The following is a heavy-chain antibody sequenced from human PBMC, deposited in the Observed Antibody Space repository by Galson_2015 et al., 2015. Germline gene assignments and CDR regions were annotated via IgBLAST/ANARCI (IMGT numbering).Heavy chain of an antibody. Sequence: SLRLSCAASGFIFRNYWMVWVRQTPEKGLEWVAKIRYDGSQTFYVDSVKGRFTISRDNDENSLYLQMNSLRADDTAVYYCARDSNRGGEFDYWGQGALVTVSS. V-gene: IGHV3-7*03. D-gene: IGHD1-14*01. CDR1: GFIFRNYW. CDR2: IRYDGSQT. CDR3: ARDSNRGGEFDY. J-gene: IGHJ4*02.